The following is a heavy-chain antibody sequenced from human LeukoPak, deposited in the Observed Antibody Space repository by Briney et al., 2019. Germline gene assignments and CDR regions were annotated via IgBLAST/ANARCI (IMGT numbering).Heavy chain of an antibody. Sequence: ASVKVSCKASGGTFSSYAISWVRQAPGQGLEWMGRIIPILGIANYAQKFQGRVTITADKSTSTAYMELSSLRSEDTAVYYCAGAYAPDYYYYCYGMDVWGQGTTVTVSS. CDR2: IIPILGIA. V-gene: IGHV1-69*04. CDR1: GGTFSSYA. J-gene: IGHJ6*02. CDR3: AGAYAPDYYYYCYGMDV. D-gene: IGHD2-2*01.